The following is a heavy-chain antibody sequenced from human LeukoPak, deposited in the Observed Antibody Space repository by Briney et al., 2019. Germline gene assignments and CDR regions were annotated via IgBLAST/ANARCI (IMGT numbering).Heavy chain of an antibody. V-gene: IGHV3-11*01. Sequence: LRLFCASSGFIFSVYYMMWIPQAPRWGLEGVSYIRCSDSTIYYAESVKGRFTISRDNAKNSLYLQMNSLRAEDTAVYYCAREEAAAGTSAFDYWGQGTLVTVSS. D-gene: IGHD6-13*01. J-gene: IGHJ4*02. CDR2: IRCSDSTI. CDR3: AREEAAAGTSAFDY. CDR1: GFIFSVYY.